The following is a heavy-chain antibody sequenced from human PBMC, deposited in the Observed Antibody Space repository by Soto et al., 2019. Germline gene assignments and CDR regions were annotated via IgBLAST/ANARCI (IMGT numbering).Heavy chain of an antibody. CDR3: GRLVGNSWIDY. J-gene: IGHJ4*02. CDR2: TYSRSKWYH. Sequence: QVQLQQSGPGLVKPSQTLSLTCAISGDSVSSNRATWNWFRQSPSRGLEWLGRTYSRSKWYHDYAVSLNGRGTINPDTSQNQFSLHLTSVTPEDTAVYYCGRLVGNSWIDYWGQGTLVTVSS. CDR1: GDSVSSNRAT. V-gene: IGHV6-1*01. D-gene: IGHD6-13*01.